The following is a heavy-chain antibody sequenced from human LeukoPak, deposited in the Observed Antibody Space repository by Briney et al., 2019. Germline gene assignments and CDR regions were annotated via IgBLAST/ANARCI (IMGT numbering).Heavy chain of an antibody. D-gene: IGHD5-24*01. Sequence: SQTLSLTCTVSGGSISSGGYYWSWIRQHPGKGLEWIGYIYYSGSTYYNPSLKGRVTISVDTSKNQFSLKLSSVTAADTAVYYCARDRIRDGYNFFYYYGMDVWGQGTTVTVSS. CDR3: ARDRIRDGYNFFYYYGMDV. CDR1: GGSISSGGYY. CDR2: IYYSGST. J-gene: IGHJ6*02. V-gene: IGHV4-31*03.